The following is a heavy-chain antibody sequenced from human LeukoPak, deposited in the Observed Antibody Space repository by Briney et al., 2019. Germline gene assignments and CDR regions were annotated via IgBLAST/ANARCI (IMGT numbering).Heavy chain of an antibody. V-gene: IGHV3-21*01. Sequence: GGSLRLSCAASGFTFSSYSMNWVRQAPGKGLEWVSSIGSSSSYIYYADSVKGRFTISRDNAKNSLYLQMNSLRAEDTAVYYCARQILTYYYDSSGIKPGGYWGQGTLVTVSS. D-gene: IGHD3-22*01. CDR1: GFTFSSYS. J-gene: IGHJ4*02. CDR2: IGSSSSYI. CDR3: ARQILTYYYDSSGIKPGGY.